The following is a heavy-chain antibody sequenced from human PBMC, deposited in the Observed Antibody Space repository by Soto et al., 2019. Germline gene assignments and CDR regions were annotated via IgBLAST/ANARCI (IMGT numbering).Heavy chain of an antibody. V-gene: IGHV4-30-2*01. CDR2: IHVTGYT. J-gene: IGHJ4*02. CDR1: GDSITSGMYS. Sequence: QLMLQESGSGLVRPSQTLSLTCTVSGDSITSGMYSWSWIRQAPGKGLEWIGNIHVTGYTAFSPSLRRRVTMSVATSRNQFPLNLNSVTAADTAVYFCARGGALRPNGHVPLDFWGQGTLVTVSS. CDR3: ARGGALRPNGHVPLDF. D-gene: IGHD3-16*01.